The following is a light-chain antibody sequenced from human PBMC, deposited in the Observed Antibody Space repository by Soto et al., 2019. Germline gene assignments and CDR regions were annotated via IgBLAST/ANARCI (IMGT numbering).Light chain of an antibody. CDR3: NSYTGSSTYV. V-gene: IGLV2-18*02. Sequence: QSVLTQPPSVSGSPGQSVAISCTGTSSDVGSYNRVSRYQQPPGAAPKLMIYEVSNRPSGVPDRFSGSKSGNTASLTISGLQAEDEAAYYCNSYTGSSTYVFGTGTKVTV. CDR1: SSDVGSYNR. CDR2: EVS. J-gene: IGLJ1*01.